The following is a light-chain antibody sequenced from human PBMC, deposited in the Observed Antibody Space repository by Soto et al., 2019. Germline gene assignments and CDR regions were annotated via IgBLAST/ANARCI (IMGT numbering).Light chain of an antibody. V-gene: IGKV1-39*01. Sequence: DIQMTQSPSPLSASVGDTITITCRASQSVRSYLNWYQQKPGKAPDLLVYAASSLQSGVPSRFTGSGSGTDFTLTINSLQPEDFATYFCQQSYTTPITFGQGTRLEIK. CDR2: AAS. CDR1: QSVRSY. CDR3: QQSYTTPIT. J-gene: IGKJ5*01.